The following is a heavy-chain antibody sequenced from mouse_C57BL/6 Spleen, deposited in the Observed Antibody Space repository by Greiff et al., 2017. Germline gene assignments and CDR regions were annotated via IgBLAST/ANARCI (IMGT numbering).Heavy chain of an antibody. CDR3: ARANYDYDVDY. Sequence: EVQRVESGPGLVKPSQSLSLTCSVTGYSITSGYYWNWIRQFPGNKLEWMGYISYDGSNNYNPSLKNRISITRDTSKNQFFLKLNSVTTEDTATYYCARANYDYDVDYWGQGTTLTVSS. D-gene: IGHD2-4*01. CDR1: GYSITSGYY. CDR2: ISYDGSN. V-gene: IGHV3-6*01. J-gene: IGHJ2*01.